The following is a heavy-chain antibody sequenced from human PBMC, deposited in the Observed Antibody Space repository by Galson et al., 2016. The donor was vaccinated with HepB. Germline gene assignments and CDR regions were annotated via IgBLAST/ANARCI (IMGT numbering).Heavy chain of an antibody. D-gene: IGHD5-24*01. CDR3: ARDRRGRWLQSGVGLFDY. V-gene: IGHV4-39*07. Sequence: SETLSLTCTVSGGSISTSSYYWGWIRQPPGKGLEWIGSIHYSGSTYYNPSLKSRVTISVDTSKNQFSLKLSSVTAADTAVYYCARDRRGRWLQSGVGLFDYWGQGTLVTVSS. CDR1: GGSISTSSYY. J-gene: IGHJ4*02. CDR2: IHYSGST.